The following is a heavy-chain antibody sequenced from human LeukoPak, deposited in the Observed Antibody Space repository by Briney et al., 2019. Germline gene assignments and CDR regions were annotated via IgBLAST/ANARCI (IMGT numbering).Heavy chain of an antibody. D-gene: IGHD2-2*01. V-gene: IGHV4-61*02. Sequence: PSQTLTRNCTVSGGSISSGSYYWSWIRQPAGKGLEWIGRIYTSGSTNYNPSLKSRVTISVDTSKNQFSLKLSSVTAADTAVYYCARAGGYCSSTSCYGFRFDPWGQGTLVTVSS. CDR1: GGSISSGSYY. J-gene: IGHJ5*02. CDR2: IYTSGST. CDR3: ARAGGYCSSTSCYGFRFDP.